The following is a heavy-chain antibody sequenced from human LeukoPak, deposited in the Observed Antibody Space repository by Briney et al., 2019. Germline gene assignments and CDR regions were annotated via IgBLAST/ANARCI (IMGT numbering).Heavy chain of an antibody. Sequence: ASVKVSCKASGGTFSSYAISWVRQAPGQGLEWMGGIIPIFGTANYAQKFQGRVTITTDESTSTAYMELSSLRPDDTAVYYCARDRQGGVWGQGTLVTVSS. J-gene: IGHJ4*02. CDR3: ARDRQGGV. CDR2: IIPIFGTA. V-gene: IGHV1-69*05. CDR1: GGTFSSYA. D-gene: IGHD3-16*01.